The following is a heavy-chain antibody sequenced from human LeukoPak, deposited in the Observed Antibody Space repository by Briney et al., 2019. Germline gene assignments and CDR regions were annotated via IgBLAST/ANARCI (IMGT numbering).Heavy chain of an antibody. CDR2: IYSDGGT. CDR1: GGSFSSYY. V-gene: IGHV4-4*07. CDR3: ARGWGAATHESVDH. D-gene: IGHD1-26*01. J-gene: IGHJ4*02. Sequence: SETLSLTCTVSGGSFSSYYWTWIRQPPGKGLDYIGRIYSDGGTNFNPSLKSRVTMSVDTSKNQFSLKLSSVTAADTAVYYCARGWGAATHESVDHWGQGTLVTVSS.